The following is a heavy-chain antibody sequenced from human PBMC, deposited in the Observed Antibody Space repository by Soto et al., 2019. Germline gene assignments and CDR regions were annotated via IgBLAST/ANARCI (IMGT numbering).Heavy chain of an antibody. Sequence: EVQLLESGGGLVQSGGSLRLSCGASGFTFSNSAMSWVRQAPGKGLEWVSAISESGGSTYYADSVKGRFTISRDTSKNTLYLQMNSLRADDTAVYYCAKPTVGLAATGYWGQGTLVTVSS. CDR1: GFTFSNSA. D-gene: IGHD2-15*01. CDR2: ISESGGST. CDR3: AKPTVGLAATGY. J-gene: IGHJ4*02. V-gene: IGHV3-23*01.